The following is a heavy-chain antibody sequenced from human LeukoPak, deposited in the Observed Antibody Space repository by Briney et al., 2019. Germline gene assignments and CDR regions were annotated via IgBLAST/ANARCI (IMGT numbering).Heavy chain of an antibody. CDR1: GFTFSNYG. CDR2: ITGNGGST. CDR3: ATDRGGYYDY. Sequence: GGSLRLSCAASGFTFSNYGVHWVRQAPGKELEYVSAITGNGGSTFYANSVKGRFTISRDNSKKTLYLQMGSLRSEDMAVYYCATDRGGYYDYWGRGILVTVSS. V-gene: IGHV3-64*01. D-gene: IGHD3-22*01. J-gene: IGHJ4*02.